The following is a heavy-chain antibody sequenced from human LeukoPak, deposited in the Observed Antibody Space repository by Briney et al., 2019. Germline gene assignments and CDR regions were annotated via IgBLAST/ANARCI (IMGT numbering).Heavy chain of an antibody. CDR2: IKQDGSEK. V-gene: IGHV3-7*01. CDR3: ARVLAIVEQELISNWFDP. J-gene: IGHJ5*02. CDR1: GFTFSNYW. D-gene: IGHD6-13*01. Sequence: GGSLRLSCAASGFTFSNYWMSWVRQAPGKGLEWVANIKQDGSEKYYVDSVKGRFTISRDNAKNSLYLQMNSLRAEDTAVYYCARVLAIVEQELISNWFDPWGQGTLVTVSS.